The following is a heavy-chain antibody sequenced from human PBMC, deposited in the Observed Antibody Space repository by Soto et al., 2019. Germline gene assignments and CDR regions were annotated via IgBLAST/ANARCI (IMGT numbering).Heavy chain of an antibody. CDR2: ISGSGDST. CDR3: AILNPYDSSGYPY. CDR1: GFTFSTYA. J-gene: IGHJ4*02. D-gene: IGHD3-22*01. V-gene: IGHV3-23*01. Sequence: GSLRLSCAASGFTFSTYAMSWVRQAPGKGLEWVSAISGSGDSTYYADSVKGRFTISRDNSKNTLYLQMNSLRAEDTAVYYCAILNPYDSSGYPYWGPGTMHTVSS.